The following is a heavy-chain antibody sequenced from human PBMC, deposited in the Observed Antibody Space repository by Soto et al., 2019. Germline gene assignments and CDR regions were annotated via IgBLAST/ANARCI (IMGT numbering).Heavy chain of an antibody. Sequence: SETMCLTCTVSGGYISSDGYYWSWIRQFPGKGLEWIGYIYNTGATYYNPSLKSRLTISFGTSKNQFSLKLTSVTAADTAVYYCARVPFGVGEWFDPWGQGTLVTVSS. CDR1: GGYISSDGYY. V-gene: IGHV4-31*03. CDR2: IYNTGAT. J-gene: IGHJ5*02. CDR3: ARVPFGVGEWFDP. D-gene: IGHD3-10*01.